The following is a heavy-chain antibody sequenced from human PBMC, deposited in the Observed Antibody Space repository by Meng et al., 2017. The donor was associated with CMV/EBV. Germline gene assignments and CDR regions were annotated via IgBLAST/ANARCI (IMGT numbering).Heavy chain of an antibody. V-gene: IGHV1-8*01. CDR2: MNPNSGNT. Sequence: ASLKVSCKASGYTFTTYDINWVRQATGQGLEWMGWMNPNSGNTGYAQKFQGRVTMTRVTSISTAYMELSSLTSDDTAVYYCARTRIEVEPDGTKIKYYNYGMDVWGQGTTVTVSS. CDR3: ARTRIEVEPDGTKIKYYNYGMDV. J-gene: IGHJ6*02. D-gene: IGHD2-15*01. CDR1: GYTFTTYD.